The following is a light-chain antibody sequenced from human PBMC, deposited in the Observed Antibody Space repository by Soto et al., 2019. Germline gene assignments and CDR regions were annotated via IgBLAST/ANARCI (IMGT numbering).Light chain of an antibody. CDR2: TAS. J-gene: IGKJ1*01. Sequence: AIQMTQSPFSLSASVGDRVTITCRASQGIRDDVSWYQQKAGKAPKLLIFTASKLNSGVPSRFSGSFSGTNVSLTLSAMQSEDSATYYCLQVYSYPRTFGQGNKVEI. V-gene: IGKV1-6*01. CDR3: LQVYSYPRT. CDR1: QGIRDD.